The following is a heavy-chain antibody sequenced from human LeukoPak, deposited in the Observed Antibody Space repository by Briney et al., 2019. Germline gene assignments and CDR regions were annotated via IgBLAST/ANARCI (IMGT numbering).Heavy chain of an antibody. V-gene: IGHV3-48*01. CDR2: ISSSSSTI. D-gene: IGHD4-17*01. J-gene: IGHJ5*02. CDR1: GFTFSSYS. Sequence: GSLRLSCSASGFTFSSYSMNWVRQAPGKGLEWVSYISSSSSTIYYADSVKGRFTISRDNAKNSLYLQMNSLRAEDTAVYYCSRAPDYGDYFLWFDPWGQGTLVTVSS. CDR3: SRAPDYGDYFLWFDP.